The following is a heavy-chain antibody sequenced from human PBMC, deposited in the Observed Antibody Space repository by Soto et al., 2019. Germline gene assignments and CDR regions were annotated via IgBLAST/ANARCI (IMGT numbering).Heavy chain of an antibody. D-gene: IGHD1-1*01. V-gene: IGHV4-61*01. CDR1: GGSVSSGSYY. CDR3: ARGPGWNLLDY. CDR2: IYYSGST. J-gene: IGHJ4*02. Sequence: QVQLQESGPGLVKPSETLSLTCTVSGGSVSSGSYYWSWIRQPPGKGLEWIGYIYYSGSTNYNPSLKSRVTISVDTSKNQFSLKLSSVTAADTAVYYCARGPGWNLLDYWGQGTLVTVSS.